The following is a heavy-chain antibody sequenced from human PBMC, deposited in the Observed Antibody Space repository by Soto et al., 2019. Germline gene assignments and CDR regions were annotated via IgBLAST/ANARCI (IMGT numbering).Heavy chain of an antibody. CDR1: GFFFRDFG. CDR2: IWYDGSNT. CDR3: ARDRKYSGYDAFDY. D-gene: IGHD5-12*01. J-gene: IGHJ4*02. Sequence: GGSLRLSCVASGFFFRDFGMHWVRQAPGKGLEWVSVIWYDGSNTYQGESVKGRFTMSRDNAKNTLYLQMNSLRAEDTAVYYCARDRKYSGYDAFDYWGQGTLVTVSS. V-gene: IGHV3-33*01.